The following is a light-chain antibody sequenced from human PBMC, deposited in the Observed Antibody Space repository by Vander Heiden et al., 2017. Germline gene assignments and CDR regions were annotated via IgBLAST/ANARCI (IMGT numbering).Light chain of an antibody. Sequence: QSVLTPPPSASGTPGQRVTLSCSGSSSNIGSHNVNWYQQLSGRAPKLLIQSKNQRPSGVPDRFSGSRSGTSASLAISGLQSEDESVYYCATWDVTLTGYWVFGGGTKLTVL. J-gene: IGLJ3*02. CDR2: SKN. V-gene: IGLV1-44*01. CDR1: SSNIGSHN. CDR3: ATWDVTLTGYWV.